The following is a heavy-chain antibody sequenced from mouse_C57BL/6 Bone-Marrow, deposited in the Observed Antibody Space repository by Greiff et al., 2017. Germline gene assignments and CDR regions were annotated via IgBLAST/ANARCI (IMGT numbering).Heavy chain of an antibody. CDR2: ISSGGSYT. Sequence: EVKLMESGGDLVKPGGSLKLSCAASGFTFSSYGMSWVRQTPDKRLEWVATISSGGSYTYYPDSVKGRFTMSRDTAKNTLYLQMSSLKSEDTAMYYCASNYYGSSYDYWGQGTTLTVSS. V-gene: IGHV5-6*01. CDR1: GFTFSSYG. CDR3: ASNYYGSSYDY. J-gene: IGHJ2*01. D-gene: IGHD1-1*01.